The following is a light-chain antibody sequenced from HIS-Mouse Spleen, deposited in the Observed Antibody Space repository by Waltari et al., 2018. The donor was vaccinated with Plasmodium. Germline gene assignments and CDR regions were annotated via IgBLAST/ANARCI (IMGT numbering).Light chain of an antibody. Sequence: EIVMTQSPATLSVSPVDRATLTCRASQSVSSNLAWSQQKPGQAPRLLIYGASTRATGIPARFSGSGSGTEFTLTISSLQSEDFAVYYCQQYNNWSFTFGPGTKVDIK. J-gene: IGKJ3*01. V-gene: IGKV3-15*01. CDR1: QSVSSN. CDR3: QQYNNWSFT. CDR2: GAS.